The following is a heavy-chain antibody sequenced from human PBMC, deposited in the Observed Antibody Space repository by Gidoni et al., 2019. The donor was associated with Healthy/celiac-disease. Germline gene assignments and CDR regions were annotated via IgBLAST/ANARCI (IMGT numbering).Heavy chain of an antibody. J-gene: IGHJ4*02. V-gene: IGHV3-21*01. CDR1: GFTSSSYS. CDR3: AREGDSSSAGGDY. D-gene: IGHD6-6*01. CDR2: ICSSSSYI. Sequence: EVQLLGSGGGLVKPGGSLRRSCAPSGFTSSSYSMNWGRQAPGMGLEWVSSICSSSSYIYYVDSVKGQFTISRDNAKNSLYLQMNSLRAEDTAVYYCAREGDSSSAGGDYWGQGTLVTVSS.